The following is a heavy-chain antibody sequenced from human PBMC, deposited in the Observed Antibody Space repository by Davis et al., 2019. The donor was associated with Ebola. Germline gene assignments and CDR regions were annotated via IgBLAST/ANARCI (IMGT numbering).Heavy chain of an antibody. J-gene: IGHJ6*04. D-gene: IGHD3-10*01. CDR3: ARDLGFGDYYYYYGVDV. CDR1: DGSISSRNYY. Sequence: SETLSLTCTVSDGSISSRNYYWSWIRQHPGKGLEWIGYIYYSGSTYYHPSLKSRVTISVDTSKNQFSLKLTSVTAADPAVYYCARDLGFGDYYYYYGVDVWGKGATVTVSS. CDR2: IYYSGST. V-gene: IGHV4-31*03.